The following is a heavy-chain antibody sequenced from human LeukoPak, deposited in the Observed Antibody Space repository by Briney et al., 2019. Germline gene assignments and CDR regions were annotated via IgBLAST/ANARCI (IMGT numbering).Heavy chain of an antibody. CDR1: GGSISSYY. V-gene: IGHV4-59*01. Sequence: SETLSLTCTVSGGSISSYYWSWIRQPPGKGLEWIGYIYYSGSTNYNPSLKSRVTISVDTSKNQFSLKLSSVTAADTAVYYCARDRNYYDSSGYHDAFDIWGQGTMVTVPS. J-gene: IGHJ3*02. D-gene: IGHD3-22*01. CDR3: ARDRNYYDSSGYHDAFDI. CDR2: IYYSGST.